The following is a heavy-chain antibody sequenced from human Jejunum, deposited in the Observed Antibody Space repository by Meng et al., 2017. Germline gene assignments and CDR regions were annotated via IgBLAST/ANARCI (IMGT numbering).Heavy chain of an antibody. Sequence: QVQLVQSGAEVKNTGASVKVSCKTSGYTFTSYGISWVRQAPGQGREWMGWISVYHGNTNYAQKLQGRVTMTTDTSTSTAYMELRSLRSDDTAVYFCARDYSGTSYRYSDYWGQGTLVTVSS. V-gene: IGHV1-18*01. D-gene: IGHD1-26*01. CDR3: ARDYSGTSYRYSDY. CDR1: GYTFTSYG. CDR2: ISVYHGNT. J-gene: IGHJ4*02.